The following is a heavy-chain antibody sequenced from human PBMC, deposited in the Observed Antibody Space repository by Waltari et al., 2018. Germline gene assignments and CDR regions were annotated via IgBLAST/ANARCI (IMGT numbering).Heavy chain of an antibody. J-gene: IGHJ4*02. CDR2: IYYSGST. CDR1: GGSISSSSYY. Sequence: QLQLQESGPGLVKPSETLSLTCTVSGGSISSSSYYWGWIRQPPGKGLEWIGSIYYSGSTDYTPSLKSRVTISVDTSKNQFSLKLSSVTAADTAVYYCARHIRVGSSFPGNWGQGTLVTVSS. D-gene: IGHD2-15*01. V-gene: IGHV4-39*01. CDR3: ARHIRVGSSFPGN.